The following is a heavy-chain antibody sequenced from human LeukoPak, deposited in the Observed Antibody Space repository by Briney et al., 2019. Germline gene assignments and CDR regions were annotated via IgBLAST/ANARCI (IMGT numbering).Heavy chain of an antibody. J-gene: IGHJ4*02. CDR2: IKQDGSEK. CDR1: GFTFSSYW. V-gene: IGHV3-7*01. D-gene: IGHD3/OR15-3a*01. CDR3: VRGAWTFDY. Sequence: GGSLRLSCVASGFTFSSYWMSWVRQAPGKGLEWVANIKQDGSEKYYVDSVKGRFTISRDNDKNSLYLQMNSLRAEDAAVYYCVRGAWTFDYWGQGTLVSVSS.